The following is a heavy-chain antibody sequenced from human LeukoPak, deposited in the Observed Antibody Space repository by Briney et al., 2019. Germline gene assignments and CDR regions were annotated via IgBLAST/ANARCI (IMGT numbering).Heavy chain of an antibody. CDR2: IIPIFGTA. D-gene: IGHD2-2*01. V-gene: IGHV1-69*13. J-gene: IGHJ6*02. CDR3: AKGPYRGAIYYYYGMDV. CDR1: GGTFSSYA. Sequence: ASVKVSCKASGGTFSSYAISWVRQAPGQGLEWMGGIIPIFGTANYAQKFQGRVTITADESTSTAYMELSSLRAEDTAVYYCAKGPYRGAIYYYYGMDVWGQGTTVTVSS.